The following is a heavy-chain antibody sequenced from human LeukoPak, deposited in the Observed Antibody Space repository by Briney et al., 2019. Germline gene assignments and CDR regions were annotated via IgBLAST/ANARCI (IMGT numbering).Heavy chain of an antibody. D-gene: IGHD2-2*01. CDR3: ARGRQLLPPGVCWFDP. Sequence: ASVKVSCKASGYTFTGYYMHWVRQAPGQGLEWMGWINPNSGGTNYAQKFQGWVTMTRDTSISTAYMELSSLRSEDTAVYYCARGRQLLPPGVCWFDPWGQGTLVTVSS. V-gene: IGHV1-2*04. CDR2: INPNSGGT. CDR1: GYTFTGYY. J-gene: IGHJ5*02.